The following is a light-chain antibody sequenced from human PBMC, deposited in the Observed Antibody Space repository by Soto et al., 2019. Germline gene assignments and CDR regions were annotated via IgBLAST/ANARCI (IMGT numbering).Light chain of an antibody. CDR1: SSDVGGYNY. J-gene: IGLJ1*01. Sequence: QSALTQPASVSGSPGQSITISCTGTSSDVGGYNYVSWYQQHPGKAPKLMIYEVSNRPSGVSNRFSGSKSVNTASLTISGLQAEDEGDYYCSSYTSSSIDYVFGTGTKVTVL. CDR3: SSYTSSSIDYV. CDR2: EVS. V-gene: IGLV2-14*01.